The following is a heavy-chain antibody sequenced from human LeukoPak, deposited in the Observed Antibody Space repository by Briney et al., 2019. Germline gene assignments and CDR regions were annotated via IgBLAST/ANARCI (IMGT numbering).Heavy chain of an antibody. CDR2: VSYDGSNT. D-gene: IGHD2/OR15-2a*01. V-gene: IGHV3-30-3*01. J-gene: IGHJ4*02. Sequence: GRSLRLSCAASGFTFSNYAMHWVRQAPGKGLEWVAVVSYDGSNTYYADSVKGRFTISRDNSKNTLYLQMNSLRPEDPAVYYWAEASCYCNSSNSCCSFDYWGQGTLVTVSS. CDR1: GFTFSNYA. CDR3: AEASCYCNSSNSCCSFDY.